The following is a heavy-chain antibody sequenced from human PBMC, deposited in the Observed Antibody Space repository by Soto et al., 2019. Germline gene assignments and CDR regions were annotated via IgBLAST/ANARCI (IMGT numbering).Heavy chain of an antibody. D-gene: IGHD5-18*01. CDR2: IRSKVNTYAT. CDR1: GFTFSDSA. J-gene: IGHJ4*02. Sequence: EVQLVESGGGLVQPGGSLKLSCAASGFTFSDSAMHWVRQASGKGLEWVGRIRSKVNTYATAYAASVKGRFTISRDASMNTAYLQMNSLKTEDTAVYYCPRRRDWTAMDPLDYWGQGTLVTVSS. CDR3: PRRRDWTAMDPLDY. V-gene: IGHV3-73*02.